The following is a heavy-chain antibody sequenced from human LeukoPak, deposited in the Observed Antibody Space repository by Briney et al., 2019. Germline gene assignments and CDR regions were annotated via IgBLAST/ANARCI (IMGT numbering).Heavy chain of an antibody. D-gene: IGHD3-10*01. Sequence: ASVKVSCKASGYTFTGYYMRWVRQAPGQGLEWMGWINPNSGGTNYAQKFQGRVTMTRDTSISTAYMELSRLRSEDTAVYYCARGAGTYWHFDLWGRGTLVTVSS. CDR2: INPNSGGT. CDR3: ARGAGTYWHFDL. J-gene: IGHJ2*01. CDR1: GYTFTGYY. V-gene: IGHV1-2*02.